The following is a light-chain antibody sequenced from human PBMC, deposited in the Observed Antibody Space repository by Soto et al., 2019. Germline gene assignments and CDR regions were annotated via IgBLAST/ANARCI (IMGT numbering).Light chain of an antibody. V-gene: IGKV3-20*01. J-gene: IGKJ1*01. CDR2: GAS. Sequence: EIVLTQSPATLSLSPGERATLSCGASQSVSSNYLAWYQQKPGQAPRLLIYGASSRATGIPDRFSGSGSGTDFTLIISRLEPEDFAVFYCQHYGNSPLTFGQGTKVDIK. CDR3: QHYGNSPLT. CDR1: QSVSSNY.